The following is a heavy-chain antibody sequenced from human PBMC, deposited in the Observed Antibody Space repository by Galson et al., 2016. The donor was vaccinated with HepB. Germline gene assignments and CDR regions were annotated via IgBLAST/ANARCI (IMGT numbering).Heavy chain of an antibody. CDR2: IIRMFGTV. CDR3: ARSQIVATFTGFAY. V-gene: IGHV1-69*13. Sequence: SVKVSCKASGGIFSSYAMSWVRQAPGHGLEWMGGIIRMFGTVNYARKFQGRVTISADDSASTVYMELSSLRSDDTAVYYCARSQIVATFTGFAYWGQGTRVTVSP. D-gene: IGHD5-12*01. J-gene: IGHJ4*02. CDR1: GGIFSSYA.